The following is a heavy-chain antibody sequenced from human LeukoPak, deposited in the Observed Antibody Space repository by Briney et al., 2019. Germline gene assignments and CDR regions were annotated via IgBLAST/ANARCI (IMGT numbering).Heavy chain of an antibody. J-gene: IGHJ4*02. CDR2: INHSGST. V-gene: IGHV4-34*01. D-gene: IGHD3-10*01. Sequence: PSETLSLTCAVYGGSFSGYYWSWIRQPPGKGLEWIGEINHSGSTNYNPSLKSRVTISVDTSKNQFSLKLSSVTAVDTAVYYCARVRDYYGSAPFDYWGQGTLVTVSS. CDR1: GGSFSGYY. CDR3: ARVRDYYGSAPFDY.